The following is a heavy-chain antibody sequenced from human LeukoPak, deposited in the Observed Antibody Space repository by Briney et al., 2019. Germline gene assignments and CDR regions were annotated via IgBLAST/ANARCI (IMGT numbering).Heavy chain of an antibody. Sequence: KSGGSLRLSCAASTFTLSNAWMSWVRQAPGKGLEWVGRIKSKTDGGTTNYTAPVKGRFTISRDDSKNTLYLQMNSLKTEDTAVYYCTTETPLFLRVRYCSSTSCLPFDPWGQGTLVTVSS. CDR3: TTETPLFLRVRYCSSTSCLPFDP. J-gene: IGHJ5*02. CDR1: TFTLSNAW. CDR2: IKSKTDGGTT. V-gene: IGHV3-15*01. D-gene: IGHD2-2*01.